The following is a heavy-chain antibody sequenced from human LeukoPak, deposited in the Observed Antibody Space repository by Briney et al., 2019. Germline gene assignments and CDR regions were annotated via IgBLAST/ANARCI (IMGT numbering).Heavy chain of an antibody. CDR2: IRYDGSNK. CDR3: AKVMEVYYYDSSGYIDY. J-gene: IGHJ4*02. CDR1: GFTFSSYG. V-gene: IGHV3-30*02. D-gene: IGHD3-22*01. Sequence: GGSLRLSCAASGFTFSSYGIHWVRQAPGKGLEWVAFIRYDGSNKYYADSVKGRFTISRDNSKNTLYLQMNSLRAEDTAVYYCAKVMEVYYYDSSGYIDYWGQGTLVTVSS.